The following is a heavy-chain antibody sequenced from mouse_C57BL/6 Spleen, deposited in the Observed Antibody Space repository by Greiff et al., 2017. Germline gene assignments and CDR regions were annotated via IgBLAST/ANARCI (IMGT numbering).Heavy chain of an antibody. V-gene: IGHV1-81*01. J-gene: IGHJ2*01. D-gene: IGHD1-1*01. Sequence: VQLQQSGAELARPGASVKLSCKASGYTFTSYGISWVKQRTGQGLEWIGEIYPRSGNTYYNEKFKGKATLTADKSSSTAYMELSSLTSEDSAVDFCAREVTYYGSSYFDYWGQGTTLTVSS. CDR1: GYTFTSYG. CDR3: AREVTYYGSSYFDY. CDR2: IYPRSGNT.